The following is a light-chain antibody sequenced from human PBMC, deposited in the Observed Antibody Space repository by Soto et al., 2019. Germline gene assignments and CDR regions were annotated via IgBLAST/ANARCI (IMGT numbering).Light chain of an antibody. CDR3: QQYGRSPRT. V-gene: IGKV3-20*01. J-gene: IGKJ1*01. CDR1: QSVSSNL. Sequence: EIVLTQSSGTLSLSPRERATLSCRASQSVSSNLLVWYQQKPGQAPRLLIYGASSRATGIPDRFSGSGSGTDFTLTISRLEPEDFAVYYCQQYGRSPRTVGQGTKVDIK. CDR2: GAS.